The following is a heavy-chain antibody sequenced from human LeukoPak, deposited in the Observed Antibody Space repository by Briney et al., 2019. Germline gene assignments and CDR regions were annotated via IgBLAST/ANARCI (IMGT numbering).Heavy chain of an antibody. Sequence: ASETLSLTCTVSGGSISSSSYYWGWIRQPPGKGLEWIGSIYYSGSTYYNPSLKSRVTISVDTSKNQFSLKLSSVTAADTAVYYCARQLGYCSSTSCYARVRWFDPWGQGTLVTVSS. D-gene: IGHD2-2*01. CDR2: IYYSGST. J-gene: IGHJ5*02. V-gene: IGHV4-39*01. CDR1: GGSISSSSYY. CDR3: ARQLGYCSSTSCYARVRWFDP.